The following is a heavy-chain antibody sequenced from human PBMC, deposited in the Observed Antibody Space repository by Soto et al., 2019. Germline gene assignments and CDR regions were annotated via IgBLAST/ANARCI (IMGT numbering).Heavy chain of an antibody. CDR2: INAGNGNT. D-gene: IGHD2-15*01. V-gene: IGHV1-3*01. Sequence: ASVKVSCKASGYTFTSYAMHWVRQAPGQRLEWMGWINAGNGNTKYSQKFQGRFTISRDNSKNTLYLQMNSLRAEDTAVYYCARDYLVIPHRVIDYWGQGTLVTVSS. CDR1: GYTFTSYA. CDR3: ARDYLVIPHRVIDY. J-gene: IGHJ4*02.